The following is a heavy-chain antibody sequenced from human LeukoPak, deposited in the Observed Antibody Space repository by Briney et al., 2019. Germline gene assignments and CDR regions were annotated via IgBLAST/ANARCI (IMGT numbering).Heavy chain of an antibody. CDR3: ARDWTGSSWTNFDY. D-gene: IGHD6-13*01. CDR1: GYTFTGYY. J-gene: IGHJ4*02. Sequence: ASVKVSCKASGYTFTGYYMHWVRQAPGQGLEWMGWINPNSGGTNYAQKFQGRVTMSVDTSKNQFSLKLSSVTAADTAVYYCARDWTGSSWTNFDYWGQGTLVTVSS. CDR2: INPNSGGT. V-gene: IGHV1-2*02.